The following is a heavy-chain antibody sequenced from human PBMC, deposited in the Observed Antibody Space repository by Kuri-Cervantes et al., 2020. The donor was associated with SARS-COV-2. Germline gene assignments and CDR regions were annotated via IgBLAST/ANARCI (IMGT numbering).Heavy chain of an antibody. CDR1: GYTFTGNY. CDR3: GRGRLRGVPNYYYYYMEV. D-gene: IGHD3-10*01. Sequence: SVKVSCKASGYTFTGNYMHWVRQAPGQGLEWMGGIIPMFGTVKYAQKFQGRLTVTADDSTSIAYMELSSLSSEDTAVYYCGRGRLRGVPNYYYYYMEVWGKGTTVTVSS. CDR2: IIPMFGTV. J-gene: IGHJ6*03. V-gene: IGHV1-69*13.